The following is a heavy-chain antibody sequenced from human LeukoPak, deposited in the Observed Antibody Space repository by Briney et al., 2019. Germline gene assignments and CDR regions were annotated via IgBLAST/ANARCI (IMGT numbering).Heavy chain of an antibody. J-gene: IGHJ4*02. D-gene: IGHD2-2*01. V-gene: IGHV3-64D*06. CDR1: GFTFSSYA. Sequence: GGSLRLCCSASGFTFSSYAMHWVRQAPGKGLEYVSAISSNGGSTYYADSVKGRFTISRDNSKNTLYLQMSSLRAEDTAVYYCVGCSSTSCYDYWGQGTLVTVSS. CDR2: ISSNGGST. CDR3: VGCSSTSCYDY.